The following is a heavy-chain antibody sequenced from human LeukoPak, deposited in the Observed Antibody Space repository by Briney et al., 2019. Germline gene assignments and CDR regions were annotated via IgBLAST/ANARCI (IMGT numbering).Heavy chain of an antibody. D-gene: IGHD2-2*02. CDR2: IYYSGST. J-gene: IGHJ4*02. V-gene: IGHV4-59*12. CDR1: GGSISSYY. CDR3: ASSGGYCSSTSCYRDY. Sequence: SETLSLTCTVSGGSISSYYWSWIRQPPGKGLEWIGYIYYSGSTNYNPSLKSRVTISVDTSKNQFSLKLSSVTAADTAVYYCASSGGYCSSTSCYRDYWGQGTLVTVSS.